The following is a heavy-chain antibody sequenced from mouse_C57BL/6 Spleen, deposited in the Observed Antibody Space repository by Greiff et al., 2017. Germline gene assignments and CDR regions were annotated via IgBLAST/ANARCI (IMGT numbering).Heavy chain of an antibody. Sequence: QVKLQQSGAELARPGASVKMSCKASGYTFTSYTMHWVKQRTGQGLEWIGYINPNCGSTKYNQKFKDKATLTADKSSSTAYMHLSSLTSEDSAVYYWARRMGSSYYFDYWGQGTTLTVAS. CDR3: ARRMGSSYYFDY. V-gene: IGHV1-4*01. J-gene: IGHJ2*01. CDR1: GYTFTSYT. D-gene: IGHD1-1*01. CDR2: INPNCGST.